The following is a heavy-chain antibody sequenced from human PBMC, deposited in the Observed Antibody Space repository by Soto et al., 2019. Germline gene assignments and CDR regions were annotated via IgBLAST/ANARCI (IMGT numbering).Heavy chain of an antibody. CDR2: ISAYNGNT. D-gene: IGHD6-6*01. Sequence: ASVKVFCKASGYTFTSYGISWGRQAPGQGLEWMGWISAYNGNTNYAQKLQGRVTMTTDTSSSTAYMELRSLRSDDTAVYYCARKLPRSSSDIYYYYYYMDVWGKGTTVTVSS. CDR1: GYTFTSYG. V-gene: IGHV1-18*01. CDR3: ARKLPRSSSDIYYYYYYMDV. J-gene: IGHJ6*03.